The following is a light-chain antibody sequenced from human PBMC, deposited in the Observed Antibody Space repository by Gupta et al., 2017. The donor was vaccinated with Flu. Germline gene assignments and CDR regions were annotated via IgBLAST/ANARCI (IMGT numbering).Light chain of an antibody. CDR3: QHHRDRPPWT. Sequence: EIMLTQSPATLSVSLGERVTVSCRASQSISNNLAWYQQKPGQPPRLLIYNSYTRDTDIPARFSGGGCGTDFTLTIDSRRSEDFAVYYCQHHRDRPPWTFGQGTKVDIK. CDR1: QSISNN. J-gene: IGKJ1*01. V-gene: IGKV3-15*01. CDR2: NSY.